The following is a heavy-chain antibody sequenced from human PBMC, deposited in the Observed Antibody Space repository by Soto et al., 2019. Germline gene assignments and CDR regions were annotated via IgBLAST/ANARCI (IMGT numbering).Heavy chain of an antibody. D-gene: IGHD1-20*01. CDR2: IHLGGTT. CDR3: ARGDNWRLDL. CDR1: GDSITSSAW. V-gene: IGHV4-4*02. Sequence: QVQLQESGPGLVKPSGTLSLTCAVSGDSITSSAWWSCVRQPPGKGLEWIGEIHLGGTTNYNPSLKSRVTISVDKTKNQFSLILNSVTAAHTAIYYCARGDNWRLDLWGQGTLVTVSS. J-gene: IGHJ5*02.